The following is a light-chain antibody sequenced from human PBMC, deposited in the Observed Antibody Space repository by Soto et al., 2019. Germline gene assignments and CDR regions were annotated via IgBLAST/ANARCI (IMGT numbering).Light chain of an antibody. CDR2: DLF. CDR3: QQRNNWPT. J-gene: IGKJ1*01. Sequence: EIVFTQAPATVSLSPGERAALCCRASQSVNNYLAWYQQKPGQAPRLLIYDLFNRATGIPARFSGSGSGTDFTLTISSLEPEDFAVYYCQQRNNWPTFGQGTKVDIK. CDR1: QSVNNY. V-gene: IGKV3-11*01.